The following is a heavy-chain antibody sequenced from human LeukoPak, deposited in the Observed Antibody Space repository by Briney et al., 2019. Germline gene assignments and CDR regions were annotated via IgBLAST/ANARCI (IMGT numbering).Heavy chain of an antibody. J-gene: IGHJ6*02. CDR1: GFTFGNAW. Sequence: PGGSLRLSCAASGFTFGNAWMNWVRQAPGKGLEWVGRIKSKTDGGTTDYAAPVKGRFTISRDDSKNTLYLQMNSLKTEDTAVYYCTTHSYDFWSGYFRLNYYYYYGMDVWGQGTTVTVSS. V-gene: IGHV3-15*07. CDR3: TTHSYDFWSGYFRLNYYYYYGMDV. CDR2: IKSKTDGGTT. D-gene: IGHD3-3*01.